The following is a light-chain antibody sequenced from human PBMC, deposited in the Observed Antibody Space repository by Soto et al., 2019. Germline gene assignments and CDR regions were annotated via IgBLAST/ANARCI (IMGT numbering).Light chain of an antibody. CDR2: DVN. CDR1: SSDVGGYDY. CDR3: SSYTGTSTXV. Sequence: QSALTQPASVSGSPGQSITISCTGTSSDVGGYDYVSWYQQLPGKAPKLMIYDVNNRPSGVSNRFSGSKSGNTASLTISGLQAEDEADYYCSSYTGTSTXVFGGGNKVTVL. J-gene: IGLJ1*01. V-gene: IGLV2-14*01.